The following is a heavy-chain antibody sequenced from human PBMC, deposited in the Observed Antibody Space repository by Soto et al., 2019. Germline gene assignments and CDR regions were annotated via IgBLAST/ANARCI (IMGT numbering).Heavy chain of an antibody. Sequence: ASVKVSCKASGGTFSSYAISWVRQAPGQGLEGMGGIIPIFGTANYAQKFQGRVTITADKSTSTAYMELSSLRSEDTAVYYCARDRGEGFYKLLLRTIYYCGIDVWGQGTTVTVSS. CDR3: ARDRGEGFYKLLLRTIYYCGIDV. CDR2: IIPIFGTA. V-gene: IGHV1-69*06. CDR1: GGTFSSYA. J-gene: IGHJ6*02. D-gene: IGHD2-2*01.